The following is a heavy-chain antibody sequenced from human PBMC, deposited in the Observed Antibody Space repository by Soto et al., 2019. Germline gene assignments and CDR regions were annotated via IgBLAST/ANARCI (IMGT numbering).Heavy chain of an antibody. CDR1: GFTFSNYA. Sequence: GGSLRLSCAVSGFTFSNYAMNWVRQAPGKGLEWVSGISGSGGDIYYADSVKGRFTISRDNSKNMMYLQMNSLRAEDTAVYYCAKDPPHCAWCFDYWGQGTLVTVSS. J-gene: IGHJ4*02. D-gene: IGHD3-9*01. CDR3: AKDPPHCAWCFDY. CDR2: ISGSGGDI. V-gene: IGHV3-23*01.